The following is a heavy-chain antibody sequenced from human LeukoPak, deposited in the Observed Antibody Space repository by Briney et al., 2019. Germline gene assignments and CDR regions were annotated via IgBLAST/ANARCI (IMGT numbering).Heavy chain of an antibody. CDR1: GGSISSGSYY. V-gene: IGHV4-61*02. D-gene: IGHD2-2*01. Sequence: SETLSLTCTVSGGSISSGSYYWSWIRQPAGKGLEWIGRIYTSGSTNYNPSLKSRVTISVDTSKNQFSLKLSSVTAADTAVYYCARDRAVVPVVPPIKTNWFDPWGQGTLVTVSS. CDR3: ARDRAVVPVVPPIKTNWFDP. J-gene: IGHJ5*02. CDR2: IYTSGST.